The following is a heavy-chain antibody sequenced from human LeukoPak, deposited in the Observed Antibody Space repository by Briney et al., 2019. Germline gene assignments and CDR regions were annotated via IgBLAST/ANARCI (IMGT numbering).Heavy chain of an antibody. J-gene: IGHJ4*02. CDR3: AKDVFYSDSRGYFSRRGPSFDS. CDR1: GFTFDDYA. V-gene: IGHV3-9*01. Sequence: GGSLRLSCAAFGFTFDDYAMHWVRQAPGKGLEWVAGITWNSGSINYADSVKGRFTISRDDAKSSLFLQMNSLRPEDTAFYFCAKDVFYSDSRGYFSRRGPSFDSWGQGTLVTVSS. D-gene: IGHD3-22*01. CDR2: ITWNSGSI.